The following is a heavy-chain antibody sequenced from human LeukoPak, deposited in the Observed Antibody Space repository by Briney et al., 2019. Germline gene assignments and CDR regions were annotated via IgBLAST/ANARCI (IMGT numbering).Heavy chain of an antibody. D-gene: IGHD2-2*01. J-gene: IGHJ4*02. CDR2: IYYSGST. CDR1: GGSLSSYY. Sequence: PSETLSLTCTVSGGSLSSYYWSWIRQPPGKGLEWIGYIYYSGSTNYNPSLKSRVTISVDTSKNQFSLKLSSGTAADTAVYYCARHRPYIVVVPAAVDYWGQGTLVTVSS. CDR3: ARHRPYIVVVPAAVDY. V-gene: IGHV4-59*08.